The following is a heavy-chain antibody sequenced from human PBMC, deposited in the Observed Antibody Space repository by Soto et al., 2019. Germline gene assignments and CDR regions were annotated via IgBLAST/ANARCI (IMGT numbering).Heavy chain of an antibody. CDR2: ISYDGNTK. J-gene: IGHJ4*02. CDR1: GFIFSGYA. CDR3: AKETSASEIDY. D-gene: IGHD3-3*01. V-gene: IGHV3-30-3*01. Sequence: QVQLVESGGGVVQPGRSLRLSCAASGFIFSGYAMHWVRQAPGKGLEWVAVISYDGNTKYYADSVKGRFTVSRDNSKNTLYVKMNNLSAEDTAMYYCAKETSASEIDYWGQGPLVTVSS.